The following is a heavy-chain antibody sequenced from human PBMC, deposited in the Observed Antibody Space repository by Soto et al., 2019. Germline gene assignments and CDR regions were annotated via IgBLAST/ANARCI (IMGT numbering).Heavy chain of an antibody. Sequence: EVQLLESGGGLVQPGGSLRLSCVASGLTFSVSAMTWVRQAPGKGLEWVSTTGLSGRTTYYGDSVKGRFTVSRDNSKNPLDLQKSSLRAEDTAVYYCATVHNTSRSFNFWGRGNLVTVSS. V-gene: IGHV3-23*01. J-gene: IGHJ4*02. CDR2: TGLSGRTT. D-gene: IGHD1-20*01. CDR1: GLTFSVSA. CDR3: ATVHNTSRSFNF.